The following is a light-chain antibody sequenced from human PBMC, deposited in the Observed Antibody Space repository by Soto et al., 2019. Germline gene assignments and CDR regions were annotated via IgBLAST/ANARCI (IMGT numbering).Light chain of an antibody. CDR3: QQTRSYPST. Sequence: QLTQSPSSLSASVGDVVTIACRASQGIASYLASYQQKPGKAPNLLIYGASTLQSGVPSRFSGSGSGTDFTLTIISLQAEDFATYYCQQTRSYPSTFGGGTKV. CDR1: QGIASY. J-gene: IGKJ4*01. V-gene: IGKV1-9*01. CDR2: GAS.